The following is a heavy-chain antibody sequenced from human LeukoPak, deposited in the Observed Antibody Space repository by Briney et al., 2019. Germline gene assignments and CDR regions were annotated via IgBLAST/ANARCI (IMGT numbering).Heavy chain of an antibody. CDR2: AFVGGDT. CDR1: GLDVSSTY. V-gene: IGHV3-53*01. D-gene: IGHD5-24*01. Sequence: PGGSLRLSCVSSGLDVSSTYMSWIRQAPGKGLEWVSTAFVGGDTYYAASVKGRFTLSKDSSRNTMFLQMHGLRPEDTAVYYCARDQLDHWGQGTLVAVSP. CDR3: ARDQLDH. J-gene: IGHJ4*02.